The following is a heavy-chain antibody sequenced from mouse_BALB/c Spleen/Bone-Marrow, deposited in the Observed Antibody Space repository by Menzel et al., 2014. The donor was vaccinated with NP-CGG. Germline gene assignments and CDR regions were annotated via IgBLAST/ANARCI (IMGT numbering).Heavy chain of an antibody. D-gene: IGHD1-1*02. CDR2: INPSNGRT. CDR1: GYTFTSYW. CDR3: AGYGSYDAMDY. V-gene: IGHV1S81*02. J-gene: IGHJ4*01. Sequence: QVQLKQSGAELVKPGASVKLPCKASGYTFTSYWMHWVKQRPGQGLEWIGEINPSNGRTNYNETFKSKATLTVDKSSTATYMQHSSLTSDDSAVYYCAGYGSYDAMDYWGQGTSVTVSS.